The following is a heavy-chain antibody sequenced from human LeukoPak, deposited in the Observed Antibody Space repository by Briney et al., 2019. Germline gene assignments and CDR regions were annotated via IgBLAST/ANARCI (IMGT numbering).Heavy chain of an antibody. J-gene: IGHJ5*02. CDR3: AKGYSYHKVGDNWFDP. CDR2: IYYSGST. D-gene: IGHD5-18*01. Sequence: SETLSLTCSVSGDSISSSGFYWGWIRQAPGKGLEWIGSIYYSGSTYYNPSLKSRVTISVDTSKNQFSLKLSSVTAADTAVYYCAKGYSYHKVGDNWFDPWGQGTLVTVSS. V-gene: IGHV4-39*01. CDR1: GDSISSSGFY.